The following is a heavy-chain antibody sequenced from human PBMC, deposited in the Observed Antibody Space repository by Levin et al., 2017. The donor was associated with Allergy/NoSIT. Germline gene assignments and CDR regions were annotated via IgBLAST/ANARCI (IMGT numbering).Heavy chain of an antibody. V-gene: IGHV3-30*18. J-gene: IGHJ4*02. Sequence: GGSLRLSCAASGFTFSNYGMHWVRQAPGKGLEWVAVISYDGSNKYYADSVKGRFTISRDNSKNTLFLQMNSLRAEDTAVYYCAKDRGSGSSAIDYWGQGTLVTVSS. D-gene: IGHD3-10*01. CDR1: GFTFSNYG. CDR3: AKDRGSGSSAIDY. CDR2: ISYDGSNK.